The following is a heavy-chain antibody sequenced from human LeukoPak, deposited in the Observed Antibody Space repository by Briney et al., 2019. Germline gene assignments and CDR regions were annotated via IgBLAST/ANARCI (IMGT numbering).Heavy chain of an antibody. Sequence: SETLSLTCTVSGGSISSYYWSWIRQPAGKGLEWIGRINTSGSTNYNPSLKSRVTMSVDTSKNQFSLKLSSVTAADTAVYYCARDRPTIKGMSDWSDPWGQGTLVTVSS. V-gene: IGHV4-4*07. CDR3: ARDRPTIKGMSDWSDP. J-gene: IGHJ5*02. D-gene: IGHD5-24*01. CDR1: GGSISSYY. CDR2: INTSGST.